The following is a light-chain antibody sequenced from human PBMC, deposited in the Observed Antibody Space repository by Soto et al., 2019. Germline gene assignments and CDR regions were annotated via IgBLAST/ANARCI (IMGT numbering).Light chain of an antibody. V-gene: IGLV2-14*01. Sequence: QSVLAQPASVSGSPGQSITISCSGSSIDVGDNNYVSWYQHHPGKAPKLIIYEVSNRPSGVSNRFSGSSSDNTASLTISGLLPDDEADYYCSSYTTISTPSYVFGTGTKLTVL. CDR3: SSYTTISTPSYV. CDR2: EVS. CDR1: SIDVGDNNY. J-gene: IGLJ1*01.